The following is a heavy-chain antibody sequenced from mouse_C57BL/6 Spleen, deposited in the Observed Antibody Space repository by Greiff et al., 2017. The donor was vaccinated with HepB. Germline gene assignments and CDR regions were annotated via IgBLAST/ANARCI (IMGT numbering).Heavy chain of an antibody. CDR2: ISNGGGST. V-gene: IGHV5-12*01. J-gene: IGHJ4*01. CDR1: GFTFSDYY. CDR3: ARQWTMDY. Sequence: EVMLVESGGGLVQPGGSLKLSCAASGFTFSDYYMYWVRQTPEKRLEWVAYISNGGGSTNYPDTVKGRFTISSDNAKNTRYLQMSRLKSEDTAMYYCARQWTMDYWGQGTSVTVSS.